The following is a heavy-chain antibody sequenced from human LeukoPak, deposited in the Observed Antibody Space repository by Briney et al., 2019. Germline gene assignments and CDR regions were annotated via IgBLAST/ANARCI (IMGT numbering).Heavy chain of an antibody. Sequence: GGSLRLSCAASGFTFSSYEMNWVRQAPGKGLEWVSYISSSGSTIYYADSVKGRFTISRDNAKTSLYLQMNSLRAEDTAVYYCARDLSGIAGYTYGRGIDYWGQGTLVTVSS. CDR1: GFTFSSYE. D-gene: IGHD5-18*01. CDR2: ISSSGSTI. V-gene: IGHV3-48*03. CDR3: ARDLSGIAGYTYGRGIDY. J-gene: IGHJ4*02.